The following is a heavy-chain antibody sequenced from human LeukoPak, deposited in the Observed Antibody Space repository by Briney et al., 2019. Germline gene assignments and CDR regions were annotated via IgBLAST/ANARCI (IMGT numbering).Heavy chain of an antibody. CDR2: IYYSGST. CDR1: GGSISSHY. CDR3: ARGEQQLFWITYFDY. D-gene: IGHD6-13*01. J-gene: IGHJ4*02. Sequence: SETLSLTCTVSGGSISSHYWSWIRQPPGKGLEGIGYIYYSGSTNYNPALKSRVTISVDTSKNQFSLKLSSVTAADTAVYYCARGEQQLFWITYFDYWGQGTLVTVSS. V-gene: IGHV4-59*11.